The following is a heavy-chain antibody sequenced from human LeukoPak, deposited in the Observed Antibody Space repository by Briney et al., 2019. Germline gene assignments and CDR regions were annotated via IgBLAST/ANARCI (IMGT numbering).Heavy chain of an antibody. CDR1: GFTFRSSW. V-gene: IGHV3-7*01. CDR3: ARLNSAAADADY. Sequence: GGSLRLSCAASGFTFRSSWMSWVRQAPGKGLEGVANINQDGSEKYYVDSVKGRFTIYRDNAKNSLYLQMNSLRAEDTAVYFCARLNSAAADADYWGQGTLVTVSS. D-gene: IGHD6-13*01. CDR2: INQDGSEK. J-gene: IGHJ4*02.